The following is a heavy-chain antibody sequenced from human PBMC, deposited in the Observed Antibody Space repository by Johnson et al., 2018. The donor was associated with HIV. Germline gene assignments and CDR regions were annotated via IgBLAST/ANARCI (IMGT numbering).Heavy chain of an antibody. V-gene: IGHV3-33*08. CDR2: IWYDGSNN. D-gene: IGHD3-22*01. CDR1: GFSFSSYG. CDR3: ARPVPDYYDSSGYYSAAFDI. Sequence: QMQLVESGGGLVQPGRSLRLSCAASGFSFSSYGMHWVRQAPGKGLEWVAVIWYDGSNNYYADSVKGRFTISRDNAKNSVYLQMNSLRAEDTAVYYCARPVPDYYDSSGYYSAAFDIWGQGTMVTVSS. J-gene: IGHJ3*02.